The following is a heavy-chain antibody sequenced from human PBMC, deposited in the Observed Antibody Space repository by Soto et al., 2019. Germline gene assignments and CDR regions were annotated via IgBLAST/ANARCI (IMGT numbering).Heavy chain of an antibody. CDR3: ARKRLGGNYYYGMDV. Sequence: SETLSLTCAVSSGSISSSNWWSWVRQPPGKGLEWIGEIYHSGSTNYNPSLKSRVTISVDKSKNQFSLKLSSVTAADTAVYYCARKRLGGNYYYGMDVWGQGTTVTVSS. J-gene: IGHJ6*02. CDR2: IYHSGST. D-gene: IGHD3-10*01. CDR1: SGSISSSNW. V-gene: IGHV4-4*02.